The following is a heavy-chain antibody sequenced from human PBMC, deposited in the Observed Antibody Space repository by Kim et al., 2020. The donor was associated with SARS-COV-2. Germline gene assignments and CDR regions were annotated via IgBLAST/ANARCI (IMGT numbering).Heavy chain of an antibody. Sequence: ASVKVSCKASGYTFTGYYMHWVRQAPGQGLEWMGRINPNSGGTNYAQKFQGRVTMTRDTSISTAYMELSRLRSDDTAVYYCARVGSSGYYFLGFFDYWGQGTLVTVSS. D-gene: IGHD3-22*01. CDR1: GYTFTGYY. CDR3: ARVGSSGYYFLGFFDY. V-gene: IGHV1-2*06. CDR2: INPNSGGT. J-gene: IGHJ4*02.